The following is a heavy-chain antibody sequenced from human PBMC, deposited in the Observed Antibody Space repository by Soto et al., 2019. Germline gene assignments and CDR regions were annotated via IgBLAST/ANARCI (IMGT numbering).Heavy chain of an antibody. CDR1: GDSVSSTSTA. Sequence: CAISGDSVSSTSTAWSWIRQSPSRGLEWLGRTYYRSKWYSDYAVSVKSRITINPDTSKNQFSLQLNSVTPEDTAVYYCARGSYYSGWVWGQGTLVTVSS. J-gene: IGHJ4*02. CDR2: TYYRSKWYS. CDR3: ARGSYYSGWV. D-gene: IGHD6-19*01. V-gene: IGHV6-1*01.